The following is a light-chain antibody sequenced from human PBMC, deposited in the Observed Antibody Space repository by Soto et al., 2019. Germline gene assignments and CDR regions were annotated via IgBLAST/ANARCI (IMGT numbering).Light chain of an antibody. CDR2: AAS. CDR1: QGISNY. Sequence: DVQMTQSRSAMAAAVGDRVTITCRASQGISNYLAWFQQKPGKVPKPLIYAASSLQSGVPSRFSGSGSGTEFTLTISSPQPEDFATYSCLQHNSYPRTFGQGTRLEIK. J-gene: IGKJ5*01. V-gene: IGKV1-17*03. CDR3: LQHNSYPRT.